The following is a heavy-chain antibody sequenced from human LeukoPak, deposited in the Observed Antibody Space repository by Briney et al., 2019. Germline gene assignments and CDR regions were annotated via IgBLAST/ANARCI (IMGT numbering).Heavy chain of an antibody. V-gene: IGHV3-48*03. CDR3: ARKVVGMDV. CDR2: ISSSDTTI. J-gene: IGHJ6*02. Sequence: GVSLRLSCSASGFTFSGYEMIWVRQAPGKGLVGGSYISSSDTTIYYTDSVKVRFTIYRDKAKNSMDLQMNSLRGEDTAVYYCARKVVGMDVWGQGTAVTVSS. CDR1: GFTFSGYE.